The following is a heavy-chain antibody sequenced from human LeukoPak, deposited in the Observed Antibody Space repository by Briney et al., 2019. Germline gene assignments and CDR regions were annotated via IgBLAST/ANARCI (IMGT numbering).Heavy chain of an antibody. CDR3: ARDLGREDIVATRTYYGMDV. V-gene: IGHV3-21*01. Sequence: GGSLRLSCAASGFTFSSYSMNWVRQAPGKGLEWVSSISSSSSYIYYADSVKGRFTISRDNAKNSLYLQMNSLRAEDTAVYYCARDLGREDIVATRTYYGMDVWGQGTTVTVSS. J-gene: IGHJ6*02. CDR1: GFTFSSYS. D-gene: IGHD5-12*01. CDR2: ISSSSSYI.